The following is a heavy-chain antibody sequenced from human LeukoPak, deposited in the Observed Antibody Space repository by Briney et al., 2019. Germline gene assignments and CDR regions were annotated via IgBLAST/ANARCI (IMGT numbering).Heavy chain of an antibody. CDR3: AGGVPALDY. V-gene: IGHV3-21*01. CDR1: GFTFSSYT. CDR2: ISSSSYI. J-gene: IGHJ4*02. Sequence: GGSLRLSCAASGFTFSSYTMNWVCQAPGKGLEWVSSISSSSYIYYADSVKGRFTISRDNAKNSLSLQMNSLRAEDTAVYYCAGGVPALDYWGQGTLVTVSS. D-gene: IGHD2-2*01.